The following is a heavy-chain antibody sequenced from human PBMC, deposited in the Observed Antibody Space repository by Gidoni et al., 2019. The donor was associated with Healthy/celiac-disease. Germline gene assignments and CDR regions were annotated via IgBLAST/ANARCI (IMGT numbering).Heavy chain of an antibody. J-gene: IGHJ4*02. CDR3: ARDGDGGIAVAGIDY. Sequence: QVQLVASGGGVVQPGRSLRLSCAASGFTFSSYAMHWVRQAPGKGLEWVAVISYDGSNKYYADSVKGRFTISRDNSKNTLYLQMNSLRAEDTAVYYCARDGDGGIAVAGIDYWGQGTLVTVSS. V-gene: IGHV3-30-3*01. CDR1: GFTFSSYA. D-gene: IGHD6-19*01. CDR2: ISYDGSNK.